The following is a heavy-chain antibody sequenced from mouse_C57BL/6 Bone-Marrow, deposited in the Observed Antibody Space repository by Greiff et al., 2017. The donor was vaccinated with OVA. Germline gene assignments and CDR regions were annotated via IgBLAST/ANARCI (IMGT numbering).Heavy chain of an antibody. CDR2: INPNNGGT. J-gene: IGHJ2*01. Sequence: VQLQQSGPELVKPGASVKISCKASGYTFTDYYMNWVKQSHGKSLEWIGDINPNNGGTSYNQKFKGKATLTVDKSSSTAYMELRSLTSEDSAFYYCARGLPFDYWGQGTTLTVSS. V-gene: IGHV1-26*01. CDR3: ARGLPFDY. CDR1: GYTFTDYY.